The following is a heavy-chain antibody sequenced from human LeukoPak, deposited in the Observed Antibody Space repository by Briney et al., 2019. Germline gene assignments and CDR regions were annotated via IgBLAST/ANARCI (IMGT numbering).Heavy chain of an antibody. CDR1: GFTFDDYA. Sequence: GGSLRLSCAASGFTFDDYAMHWDRQAPGKGLEWVSGISWNSGSIGYADSVKGRFTISRDNAKNSLCLQMNSLRAEDTALYYCAKGYSIRHYHFDYWGQGTLVTVSS. D-gene: IGHD1-14*01. J-gene: IGHJ4*02. V-gene: IGHV3-9*01. CDR3: AKGYSIRHYHFDY. CDR2: ISWNSGSI.